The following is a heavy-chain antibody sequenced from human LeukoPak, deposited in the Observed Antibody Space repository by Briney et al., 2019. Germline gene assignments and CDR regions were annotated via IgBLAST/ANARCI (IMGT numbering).Heavy chain of an antibody. CDR2: INPNSGGT. CDR1: VYTFTAYY. D-gene: IGHD3-10*01. CDR3: AMASSGFGGYFDY. J-gene: IGHJ4*02. Sequence: ASLNVSCKASVYTFTAYYLHWVRQAPGQGRECMGWINPNSGGTNYAQKFQGRVTMTRDTSISTAYMELSSLRSDDTAVYYCAMASSGFGGYFDYWGQGTLVTVSS. V-gene: IGHV1-2*02.